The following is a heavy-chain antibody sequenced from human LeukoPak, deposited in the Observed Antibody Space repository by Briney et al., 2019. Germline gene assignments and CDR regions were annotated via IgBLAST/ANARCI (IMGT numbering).Heavy chain of an antibody. J-gene: IGHJ4*02. Sequence: SETLSLTCTVSGGSISSGSYYWSWIRQPAGKGLEWIGRIYTSGSTNYNPSLKSRVTISVDTSKNQFSLKLSSVTAADTAVYYCARVPDYYDSSGQGIDYWGQGTLVTVSS. V-gene: IGHV4-61*02. CDR2: IYTSGST. D-gene: IGHD3-22*01. CDR1: GGSISSGSYY. CDR3: ARVPDYYDSSGQGIDY.